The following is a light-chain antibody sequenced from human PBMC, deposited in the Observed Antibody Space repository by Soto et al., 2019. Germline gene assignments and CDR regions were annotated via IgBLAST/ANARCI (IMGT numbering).Light chain of an antibody. CDR3: QSYNDWPFA. Sequence: EIVLTQSPATLSVSPGERVTLSCRASESLSYFLAWYQHTPGKSPRLLIYGVSTRVAGVPSRFSGGGSATAFTLTISSLHSEDFAVYYCQSYNDWPFAFGQGTKLEI. J-gene: IGKJ2*01. CDR2: GVS. V-gene: IGKV3-15*01. CDR1: ESLSYF.